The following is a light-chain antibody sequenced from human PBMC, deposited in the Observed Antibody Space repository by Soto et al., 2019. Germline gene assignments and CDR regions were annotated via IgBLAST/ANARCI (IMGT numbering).Light chain of an antibody. Sequence: EIVLTQSPGTLSLSPGERATLSCRASQTVGSSFLAWFQHKPGQAPRLLIYGASTRATGIPDRFSGSGSGTDFTLTISSLEPEDFAVYYCQQRSNWQRTFGQGTKVDI. CDR2: GAS. CDR1: QTVGSSF. J-gene: IGKJ1*01. CDR3: QQRSNWQRT. V-gene: IGKV3D-20*02.